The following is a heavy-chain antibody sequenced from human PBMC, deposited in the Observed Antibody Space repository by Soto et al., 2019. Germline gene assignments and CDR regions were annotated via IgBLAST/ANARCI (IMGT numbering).Heavy chain of an antibody. CDR3: AIEGRGGSYGRGRCDP. Sequence: QVQLVQSGAEVKKPGASVKVSCKASGYTFTSYGISWVRQAPGQGLEWMGWISAYNGNTNYAQKLQGRVTMTTDTSTSTAYMELRSLISDETAVYYCAIEGRGGSYGRGRCDPRGQGTLVTVSS. D-gene: IGHD1-26*01. CDR2: ISAYNGNT. V-gene: IGHV1-18*01. J-gene: IGHJ5*02. CDR1: GYTFTSYG.